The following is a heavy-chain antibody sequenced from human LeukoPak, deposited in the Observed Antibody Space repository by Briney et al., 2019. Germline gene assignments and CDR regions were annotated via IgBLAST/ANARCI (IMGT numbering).Heavy chain of an antibody. V-gene: IGHV4-38-2*02. CDR2: IYHSGGT. D-gene: IGHD2-15*01. CDR3: ATPLGYCSGGSCPLGY. CDR1: GYSISSGYY. Sequence: SETLSLTCTVSGYSISSGYYWGWIRQPPGKGLEWIGSIYHSGGTYYNPSLKSRVTISVDTSKNQFSLKLTSVTAADTAVYYCATPLGYCSGGSCPLGYWGQGTLVTVSS. J-gene: IGHJ4*02.